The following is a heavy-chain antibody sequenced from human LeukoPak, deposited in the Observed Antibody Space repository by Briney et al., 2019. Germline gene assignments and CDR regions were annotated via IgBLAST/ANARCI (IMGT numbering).Heavy chain of an antibody. CDR1: GFTFSSYS. CDR3: ARDNFAFSSG. CDR2: ISSSSGYI. Sequence: GGSLRLSCAASGFTFSSYSMNWVRQAPGKGLEWVSSISSSSGYIYYADSVKGRFTISRDNAKNSLYLQMNSLRAEDTAVYYCARDNFAFSSGWGQGTLVTVSS. V-gene: IGHV3-21*01. J-gene: IGHJ4*02. D-gene: IGHD6-19*01.